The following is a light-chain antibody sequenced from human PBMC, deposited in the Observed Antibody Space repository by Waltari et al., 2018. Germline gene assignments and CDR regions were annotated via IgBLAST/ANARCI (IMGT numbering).Light chain of an antibody. V-gene: IGLV2-8*01. CDR3: SSYAGSNNSNVV. CDR1: SSDVGGYNY. J-gene: IGLJ2*01. Sequence: QSALTQPPSASGSPGQSVTISCTGTSSDVGGYNYVASYQQHPGQAPKLMIYEVSKRPSGVPDRFSGSKSGNTASLTVSGLQAEDEADYYCSSYAGSNNSNVVFGGGTKLTVL. CDR2: EVS.